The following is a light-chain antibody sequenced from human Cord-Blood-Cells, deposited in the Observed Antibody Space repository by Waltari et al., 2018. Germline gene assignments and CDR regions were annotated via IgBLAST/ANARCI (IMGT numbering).Light chain of an antibody. Sequence: QSALPQPASVAGSPGQSITISFTGTSSDAGGYNYVSWYQQHPGNAPNLMFYYVSKRPSGVSNRFSGSKSGNTASLTISGLQAEDEADYYCSSYTSSSTWVFGGGTKLTVL. CDR2: YVS. J-gene: IGLJ3*02. V-gene: IGLV2-14*01. CDR3: SSYTSSSTWV. CDR1: SSDAGGYNY.